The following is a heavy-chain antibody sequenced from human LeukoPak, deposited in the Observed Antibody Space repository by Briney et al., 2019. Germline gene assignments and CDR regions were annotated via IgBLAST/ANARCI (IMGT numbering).Heavy chain of an antibody. CDR3: ARAGIAAAGTIWFDP. J-gene: IGHJ5*02. D-gene: IGHD6-13*01. CDR1: GGTFSSYA. Sequence: ASVKVSCKASGGTFSSYAISWVRQAPGQGLEWMGWINPNSGGTNYAQKFQGRVTMTRDTSISTAYMELSRLRSDDTAVYYCARAGIAAAGTIWFDPWGQGTLVTVSS. V-gene: IGHV1-2*02. CDR2: INPNSGGT.